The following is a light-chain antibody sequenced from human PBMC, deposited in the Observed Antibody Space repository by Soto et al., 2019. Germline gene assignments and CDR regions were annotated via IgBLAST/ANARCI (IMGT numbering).Light chain of an antibody. J-gene: IGKJ1*01. V-gene: IGKV3-20*01. CDR2: GAS. CDR3: QVYGRSPWT. CDR1: QSVSSY. Sequence: EIVLTQSPATLSLSPGERATLSFRASQSVSSYLAWYQQKPGQAPRLLIYGASSRATGIPDRFSGSGSGTDFTLTISRLEPEDFAVYYCQVYGRSPWTFGQGTKVDIK.